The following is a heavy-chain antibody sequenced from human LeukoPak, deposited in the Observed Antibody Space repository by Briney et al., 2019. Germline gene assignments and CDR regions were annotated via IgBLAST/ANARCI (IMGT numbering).Heavy chain of an antibody. CDR3: ARTGLGFTIDY. Sequence: PSQTLSLTCTVSGGSISSGGYYWSWIRQPPGKGLEWIGEINHSGSTNYNPSLKSRVTISVDTSKNQFSLKLSSVTAADTAVYYCARTGLGFTIDYWGQGTLVTVSS. J-gene: IGHJ4*02. D-gene: IGHD7-27*01. CDR2: INHSGST. V-gene: IGHV4-30-2*01. CDR1: GGSISSGGYY.